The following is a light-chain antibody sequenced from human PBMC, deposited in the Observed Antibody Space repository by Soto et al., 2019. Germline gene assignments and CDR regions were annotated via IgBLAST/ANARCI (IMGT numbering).Light chain of an antibody. CDR3: QQCNDWPLT. CDR1: QSAGNF. Sequence: EIVMTQSPATLSVSAGETASLSCRASQSAGNFLAWFQQKPGQAPRLLIYGTSIRATGIPARFSASGSGTEFTLTINSLQSEYYAVYYCQQCNDWPLTFGGGTKVDIK. V-gene: IGKV3-15*01. CDR2: GTS. J-gene: IGKJ4*01.